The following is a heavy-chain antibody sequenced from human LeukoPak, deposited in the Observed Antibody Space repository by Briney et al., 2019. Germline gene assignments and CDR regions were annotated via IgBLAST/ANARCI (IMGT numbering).Heavy chain of an antibody. V-gene: IGHV4-31*03. J-gene: IGHJ4*02. D-gene: IGHD3-22*01. CDR2: IYYSGST. CDR1: GGSISSGGYY. CDR3: ARVGVNDSSGYHIVYFDY. Sequence: SGTLSLTCTVSGGSISSGGYYWSWIRQHPGKGLEWIGYIYYSGSTYYNPSLKSRVTISVDTSKNQFSLKLSSVTAADTAVYYCARVGVNDSSGYHIVYFDYWGQGTLVTVSS.